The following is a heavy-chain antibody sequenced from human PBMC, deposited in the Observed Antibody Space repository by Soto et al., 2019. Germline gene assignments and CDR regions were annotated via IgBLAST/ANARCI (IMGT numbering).Heavy chain of an antibody. V-gene: IGHV1-69*01. Sequence: QVQLVQSGAEVKKPGSSVRVSCKASGGTFSSYPIGWVRQAPGQGLEWMGVIIPIFGTTNYAQRFQARVTISADESTSTAYMELSTPRYEDTAVYFCARPRTTATTKGYDYWGQGTLVTVSS. CDR2: IIPIFGTT. CDR3: ARPRTTATTKGYDY. CDR1: GGTFSSYP. J-gene: IGHJ4*02. D-gene: IGHD1-1*01.